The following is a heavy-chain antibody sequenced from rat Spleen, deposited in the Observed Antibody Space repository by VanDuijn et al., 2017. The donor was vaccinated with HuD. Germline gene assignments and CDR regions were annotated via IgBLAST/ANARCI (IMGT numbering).Heavy chain of an antibody. CDR1: GFSFSKFG. CDR2: ISYDGSST. V-gene: IGHV5-29*01. J-gene: IGHJ2*01. D-gene: IGHD1-6*01. Sequence: EVQLVESGGGLVQPGRSLKVSCAASGFSFSKFGMAWVRQAPTKGLEWVATISYDGSSTNYRDSVKGRFTISRDNAKSTLHLQMDSLRSEDTATYYCTTWDYYDNRFDYWGQGVMVTVSS. CDR3: TTWDYYDNRFDY.